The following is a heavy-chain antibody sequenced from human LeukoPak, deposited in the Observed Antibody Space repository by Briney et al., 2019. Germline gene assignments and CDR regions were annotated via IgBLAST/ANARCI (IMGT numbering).Heavy chain of an antibody. CDR3: AKGSSGYYRGAFDI. CDR2: TSWNSGSI. D-gene: IGHD3-22*01. CDR1: GFTFDDYA. V-gene: IGHV3-9*01. J-gene: IGHJ3*02. Sequence: PGRSLRLSCAASGFTFDDYAMHWVRQAPGKGLEWVSGTSWNSGSIGYADSVKGRFTISRDNAKNSLYLQMNSLRAEDTALYYCAKGSSGYYRGAFDIWGQGTMVTVSS.